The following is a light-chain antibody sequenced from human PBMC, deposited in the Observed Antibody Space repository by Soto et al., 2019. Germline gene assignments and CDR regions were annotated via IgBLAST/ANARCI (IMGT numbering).Light chain of an antibody. CDR2: DAS. CDR3: QHCDYLPI. J-gene: IGKJ3*01. CDR1: QDIKNY. Sequence: DIQMTQSPSSLSASVGDRVTITCQASQDIKNYLNWYQQKSGKAPKLLIYDASDLETGVPSRFSGSGSGTDFTFTINSLQPEDIATYYCQHCDYLPIFGPGTTVDFK. V-gene: IGKV1-33*01.